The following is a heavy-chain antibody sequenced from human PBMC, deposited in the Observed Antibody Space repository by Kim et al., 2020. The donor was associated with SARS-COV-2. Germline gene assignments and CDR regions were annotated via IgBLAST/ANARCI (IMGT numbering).Heavy chain of an antibody. Sequence: ASVKVSCKASGYTFTGYYMHWVRQAPGQGLEWMGWINPNSGGTNYAQKFQGWVTMTRDTSISTAYMELSRLRSDDTAVYYCARSYYDSSGYSLWKPSTYYYGMDVWGQGTTVTVSS. CDR2: INPNSGGT. V-gene: IGHV1-2*04. D-gene: IGHD3-22*01. CDR3: ARSYYDSSGYSLWKPSTYYYGMDV. J-gene: IGHJ6*01. CDR1: GYTFTGYY.